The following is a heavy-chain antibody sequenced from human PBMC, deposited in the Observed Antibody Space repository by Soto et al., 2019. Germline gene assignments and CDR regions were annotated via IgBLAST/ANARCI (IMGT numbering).Heavy chain of an antibody. CDR2: IIPIFGTA. Sequence: SVKVSCKASGGTFSSYAISWVRQAPGQGLEWMGGIIPIFGTANYAQKFQGRVTITADESTSTAYMELSSLRSEDAAVYYCESLYYSRSSNYWGQGTLVTVSS. CDR1: GGTFSSYA. CDR3: ESLYYSRSSNY. D-gene: IGHD6-6*01. J-gene: IGHJ4*02. V-gene: IGHV1-69*13.